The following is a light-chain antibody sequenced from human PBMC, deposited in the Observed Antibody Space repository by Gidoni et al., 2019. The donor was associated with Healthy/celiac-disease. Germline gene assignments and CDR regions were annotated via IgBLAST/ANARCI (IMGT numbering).Light chain of an antibody. J-gene: IGKJ4*01. CDR1: QSVGSY. CDR3: QQRSNWPPSLT. Sequence: ELVLTQSPATLSLSPGERATLSCRASQSVGSYLAWYQQKPGQAPRLLIYDASNRATGIPARFSGSGSGTDFTLTISSLEPEDFAVYYCQQRSNWPPSLTFGGGTKVEIK. V-gene: IGKV3-11*01. CDR2: DAS.